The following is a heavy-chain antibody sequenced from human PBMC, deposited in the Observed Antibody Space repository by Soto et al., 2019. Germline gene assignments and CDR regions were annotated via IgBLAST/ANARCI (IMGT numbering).Heavy chain of an antibody. CDR2: ISGSGGST. V-gene: IGHV3-23*01. CDR3: VKMSLDYYDSSGYYEYYYYYGMDV. Sequence: GGSLRLSCAASGFTFSSYAMSWVRQAPGKGLEWVSAISGSGGSTYYADSVKGRFTISRDNSKNTLYLQMNSLRAEDTAVYYCVKMSLDYYDSSGYYEYYYYYGMDVWGQGTTVTVSS. CDR1: GFTFSSYA. D-gene: IGHD3-22*01. J-gene: IGHJ6*02.